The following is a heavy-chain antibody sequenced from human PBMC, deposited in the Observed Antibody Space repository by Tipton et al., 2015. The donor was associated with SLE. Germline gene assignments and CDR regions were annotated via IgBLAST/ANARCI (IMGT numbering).Heavy chain of an antibody. CDR3: ARRSPRGDYDYWFDP. CDR1: GGSISRSNFY. V-gene: IGHV4-39*07. J-gene: IGHJ5*02. Sequence: TLSITCTVSGGSISRSNFYWAWIRQPPGKGLEWIVSFYYGKSSYYNPSLKSLGTISVDTTTNQFSLNLSSMTAADTAVYYCARRSPRGDYDYWFDPWGQGTLVTVSS. CDR2: FYYGKSS. D-gene: IGHD4-17*01.